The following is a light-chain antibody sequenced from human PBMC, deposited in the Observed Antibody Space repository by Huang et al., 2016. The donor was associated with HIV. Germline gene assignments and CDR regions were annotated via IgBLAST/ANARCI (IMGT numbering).Light chain of an antibody. Sequence: EIVLTQSPDFQSVTPKEKVTITCRASQSVGSGLHWYQVKPDQSPRLLNKYASQSFSGVPSRFSGSGSGTDFTLTIKSLEAEDAATYYCHQSSSLPETFGQGTKLEIK. J-gene: IGKJ2*01. CDR1: QSVGSG. CDR2: YAS. CDR3: HQSSSLPET. V-gene: IGKV6-21*01.